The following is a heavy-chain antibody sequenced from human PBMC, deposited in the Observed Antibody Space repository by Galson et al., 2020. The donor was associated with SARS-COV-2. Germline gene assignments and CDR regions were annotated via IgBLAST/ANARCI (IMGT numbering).Heavy chain of an antibody. CDR3: ARDDDSSGWYEWYFDL. Sequence: SVKVSCKASGGTFSSYTISWVRQAPGQGLEWMGRIIPILGIANYAQKFQGRVTITADKSTSTAYMELSSLRSEDTAVYYCARDDDSSGWYEWYFDLWGRGTLVTVSS. D-gene: IGHD6-19*01. CDR2: IIPILGIA. CDR1: GGTFSSYT. V-gene: IGHV1-69*04. J-gene: IGHJ2*01.